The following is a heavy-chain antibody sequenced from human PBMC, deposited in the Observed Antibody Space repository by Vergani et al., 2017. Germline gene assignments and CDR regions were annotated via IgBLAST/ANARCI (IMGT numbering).Heavy chain of an antibody. Sequence: QVQLHESGPGLVKSSETLSLTCSVSFDSIRNLYCNWIRQPPGKGLEWIGSIHYSENTNYNPSLKTRVTISVDTSKNQFSLTLTSVTAADTAVYYCASDTHSGQSADRWGQGILVTVTS. CDR3: ASDTHSGQSADR. CDR2: IHYSENT. D-gene: IGHD5-12*01. V-gene: IGHV4-59*11. J-gene: IGHJ5*02. CDR1: FDSIRNLY.